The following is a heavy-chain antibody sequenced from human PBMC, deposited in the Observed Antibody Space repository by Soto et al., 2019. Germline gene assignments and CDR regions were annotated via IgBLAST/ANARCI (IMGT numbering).Heavy chain of an antibody. Sequence: PGGSLRLSCSASGFTFNNYIMHWVRQAPGKGLDWVAAISSDGSSTYYAESLKGRFTISRDNSKSTMYLQMDSLRSEDTAVYYFNKDRYRPPGRLYYRALDVWGQGTPVTVSS. D-gene: IGHD3-10*01. CDR2: ISSDGSST. V-gene: IGHV3-30*04. CDR3: NKDRYRPPGRLYYRALDV. J-gene: IGHJ6*02. CDR1: GFTFNNYI.